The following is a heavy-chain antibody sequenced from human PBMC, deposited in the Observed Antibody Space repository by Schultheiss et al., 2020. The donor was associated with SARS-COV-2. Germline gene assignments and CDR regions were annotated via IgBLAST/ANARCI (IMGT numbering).Heavy chain of an antibody. Sequence: GGSLRLSCAASGFTVSSNYMSWVRQAPGKGLEWVSSISSSSSYIYYADSVKGRFTISRDNAKNSLYLQMNSLRAEDTAIYYCARGDGYNSAGYNYYMDVWGKGTTVTVSS. CDR3: ARGDGYNSAGYNYYMDV. CDR2: ISSSSSYI. J-gene: IGHJ6*03. D-gene: IGHD5-24*01. V-gene: IGHV3-21*01. CDR1: GFTVSSNY.